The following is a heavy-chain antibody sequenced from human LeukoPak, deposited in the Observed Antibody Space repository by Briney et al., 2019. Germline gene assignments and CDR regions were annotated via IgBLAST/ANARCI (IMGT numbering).Heavy chain of an antibody. CDR3: ARDHSGGYSQFDY. V-gene: IGHV3-21*01. CDR1: GFTFSSYS. J-gene: IGHJ4*02. D-gene: IGHD1-26*01. Sequence: GGSLRLSCAASGFTFSSYSMNWVRQAPGKGLEWVSSISSSSSYIYYADSVKGRFTISRDNAKNSLYLQMNSLRAEDTAVSYCARDHSGGYSQFDYWGQGTLVTVSS. CDR2: ISSSSSYI.